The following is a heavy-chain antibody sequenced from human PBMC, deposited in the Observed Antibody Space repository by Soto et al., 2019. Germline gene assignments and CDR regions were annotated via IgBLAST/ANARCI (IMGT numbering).Heavy chain of an antibody. Sequence: EVHLLESGGGLEQPGGSLRLSCRTSGFTFSNHAMAWVRQAPGKGLEWVSSLSGSGTTTYYVDSVKGRFTISRDNSNDTLNLQMSGLRADVTAVYFCARVESYGWFFDYWGQGALVTVSS. CDR1: GFTFSNHA. D-gene: IGHD3-10*01. J-gene: IGHJ4*02. V-gene: IGHV3-23*01. CDR2: LSGSGTTT. CDR3: ARVESYGWFFDY.